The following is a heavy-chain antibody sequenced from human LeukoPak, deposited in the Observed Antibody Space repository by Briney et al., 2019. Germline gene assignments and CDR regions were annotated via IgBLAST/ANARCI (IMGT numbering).Heavy chain of an antibody. D-gene: IGHD3-9*01. V-gene: IGHV4-31*02. Sequence: GYIYYSGSTYYNPSLKSRVTISVDTSKNQFSLKLSSVTAAATAVYYCAGIYDILTGYYYWGQGTLVTVSS. CDR3: AGIYDILTGYYY. CDR2: IYYSGST. J-gene: IGHJ4*02.